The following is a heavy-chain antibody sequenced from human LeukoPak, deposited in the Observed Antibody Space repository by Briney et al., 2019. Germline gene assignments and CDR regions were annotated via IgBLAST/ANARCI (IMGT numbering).Heavy chain of an antibody. D-gene: IGHD3-3*01. Sequence: ASVKVSCKASGYTFTSYYMHWVRQAPGQGLEWMGWISAYNGNTNYAQKLQGRVTMTTDTSTSTAYMELRSLRSDDTAVYYCARLTTYYDFWSGYGVFDYWGQGTLVTVSS. CDR2: ISAYNGNT. V-gene: IGHV1-18*04. CDR1: GYTFTSYY. CDR3: ARLTTYYDFWSGYGVFDY. J-gene: IGHJ4*02.